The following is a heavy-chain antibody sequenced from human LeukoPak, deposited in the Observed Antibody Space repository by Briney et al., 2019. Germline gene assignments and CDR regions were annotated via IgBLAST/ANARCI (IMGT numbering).Heavy chain of an antibody. D-gene: IGHD2-2*01. CDR1: GVSFSGYY. CDR2: INHSGST. Sequence: SETLSLTCAVYGVSFSGYYWSWIRQPPGKGLEWIVEINHSGSTNYNPSLKSRVTISVDTSKNQFSLKLSSVTAADTAVYYCARGLVVPAYYYGMDVWGQGTTVTVSS. CDR3: ARGLVVPAYYYGMDV. V-gene: IGHV4-34*01. J-gene: IGHJ6*02.